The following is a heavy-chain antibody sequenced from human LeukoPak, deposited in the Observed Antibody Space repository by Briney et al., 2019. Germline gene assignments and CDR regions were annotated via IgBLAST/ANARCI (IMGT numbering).Heavy chain of an antibody. J-gene: IGHJ3*02. V-gene: IGHV4-39*01. D-gene: IGHD7-27*01. Sequence: PSETLSLTCTVSGGSISTNNYFWGWIRQPPGKGLEWIGSIYYSGSTYYNPSLKSRVTISIDTSKNQFSLKLNSVTAADTAVYYCARRTRNWGVGAFDIWGQGTMVTVSS. CDR3: ARRTRNWGVGAFDI. CDR2: IYYSGST. CDR1: GGSISTNNYF.